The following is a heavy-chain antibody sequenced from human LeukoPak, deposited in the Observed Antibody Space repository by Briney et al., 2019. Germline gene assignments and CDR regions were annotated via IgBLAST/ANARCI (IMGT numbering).Heavy chain of an antibody. Sequence: GASVKVSCKSSGYTFTDYYMHWVRQAPGQGLEWMGWINPNGGGTNFAQSFQGRVTMTRATSISTAYMELSSLRSDDTAIYYWARENNSGWYRKAAFDYWGQGTLVTVTS. V-gene: IGHV1-2*02. J-gene: IGHJ4*02. CDR1: GYTFTDYY. D-gene: IGHD6-19*01. CDR3: ARENNSGWYRKAAFDY. CDR2: INPNGGGT.